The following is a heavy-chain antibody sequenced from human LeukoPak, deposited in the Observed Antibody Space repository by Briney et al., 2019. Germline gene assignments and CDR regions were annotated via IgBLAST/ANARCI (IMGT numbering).Heavy chain of an antibody. J-gene: IGHJ2*01. Sequence: PSETLSLTCTVSGGSISSYYWSWIRQPPGKGLEWIGYIYYSGSTNYNPSLKSRVTISVDTSKNQFSLKLSSVTAADTAVYYCARHGRSAYWYFDLWGRGTLVTVPS. CDR2: IYYSGST. D-gene: IGHD2-15*01. CDR1: GGSISSYY. CDR3: ARHGRSAYWYFDL. V-gene: IGHV4-59*08.